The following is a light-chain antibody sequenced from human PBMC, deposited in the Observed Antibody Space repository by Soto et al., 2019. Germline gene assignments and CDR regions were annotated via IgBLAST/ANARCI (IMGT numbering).Light chain of an antibody. CDR1: QSVSDR. Sequence: DIQMTQSPSTLFASVGDRVTITCRASQSVSDRLAWYQQKPGKAPNVRIYDVSTLESGVPSRFSDSGFGTEFILTISSLQPDDFATYYCHEYTCVWTFDQGTKVEV. J-gene: IGKJ1*01. CDR3: HEYTCVWT. CDR2: DVS. V-gene: IGKV1-5*01.